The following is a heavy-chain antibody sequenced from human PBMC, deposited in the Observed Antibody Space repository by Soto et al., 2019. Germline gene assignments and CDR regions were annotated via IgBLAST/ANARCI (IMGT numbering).Heavy chain of an antibody. D-gene: IGHD4-17*01. Sequence: PGESLKISCKASGYSFTIYWIGWVRQMPGKGLEWMGIIYPGDSQTRHSPSFQGQVTISVDKSISTAYLQWSSLQASDTAMYFCAGRDAYADLYFDYWGQGTRVTVSS. CDR1: GYSFTIYW. J-gene: IGHJ4*02. V-gene: IGHV5-51*01. CDR2: IYPGDSQT. CDR3: AGRDAYADLYFDY.